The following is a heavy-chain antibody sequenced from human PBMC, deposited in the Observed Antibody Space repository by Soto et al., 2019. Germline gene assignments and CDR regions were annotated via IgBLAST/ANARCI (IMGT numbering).Heavy chain of an antibody. D-gene: IGHD1-26*01. CDR3: AKSEPYGSGSYYFDN. J-gene: IGHJ4*02. CDR2: ISGGGGAT. V-gene: IGHV3-23*01. CDR1: GFTFSRNA. Sequence: GGSLRLSCAASGFTFSRNAMSWVRQAPGKGLEWVSGISGGGGATYYADSVKGRFTISRDNSKNTLYLQMNSLRAEDTAIYYCAKSEPYGSGSYYFDNWGQGTLVTISS.